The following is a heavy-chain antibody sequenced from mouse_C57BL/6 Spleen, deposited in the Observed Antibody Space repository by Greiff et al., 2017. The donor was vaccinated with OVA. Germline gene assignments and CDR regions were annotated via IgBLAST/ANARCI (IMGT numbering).Heavy chain of an antibody. J-gene: IGHJ1*03. CDR3: ARHGSSYRWYFDV. Sequence: EVKLQQSGPELVKPGASVKISCKASGYTFTDYYMNWVKQSHGKSLEWIGDINPNNGGTSYNQKFKGKATLTVDKSSSTAYMELRSLTAEDSAVYYCARHGSSYRWYFDVWGTGTTVTVSS. D-gene: IGHD1-1*01. CDR1: GYTFTDYY. V-gene: IGHV1-26*01. CDR2: INPNNGGT.